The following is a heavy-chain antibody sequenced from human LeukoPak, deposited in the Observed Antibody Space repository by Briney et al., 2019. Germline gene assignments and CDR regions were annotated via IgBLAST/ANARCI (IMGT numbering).Heavy chain of an antibody. CDR3: ARDPFYYYYGMDV. J-gene: IGHJ6*02. CDR2: INPNSGGT. CDR1: GYTFTGYY. V-gene: IGHV1-2*02. Sequence: ASVKVSCKASGYTFTGYYMHWVRQAPGQGLEWMGWINPNSGGTNYAQKFQGRVTMTRDTSISTAYMELSRLRSDDTAVYYCARDPFYYYYGMDVWGQGTTVTVSS.